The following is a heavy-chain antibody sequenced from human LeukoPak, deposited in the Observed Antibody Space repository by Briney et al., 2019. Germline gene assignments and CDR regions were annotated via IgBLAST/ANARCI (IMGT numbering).Heavy chain of an antibody. CDR2: VSGGGDTT. V-gene: IGHV3-23*01. CDR1: GFTFSTYA. D-gene: IGHD3-16*01. CDR3: AKDLTFPRNQVY. Sequence: PGGSLRLSCAASGFTFSTYAMNWVRQAPGKGLEWVSTVSGGGDTTYYADSVKGRFTISRDNSKNTLYLQMNSLRAEDTAVYYCAKDLTFPRNQVYWGQGTLVIVSS. J-gene: IGHJ4*02.